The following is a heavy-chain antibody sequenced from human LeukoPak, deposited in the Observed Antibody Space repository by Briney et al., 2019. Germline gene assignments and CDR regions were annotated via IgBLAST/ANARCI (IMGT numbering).Heavy chain of an antibody. Sequence: PGGSLRLSCAASGFTFSGYAMHWVRQAPGKGLEYVSAISSNGGSTYYANSVKGRFTISRDNSKNTLYLQMGSLRAEDMAVYYCARDPETVGWGQGTLVTVSS. CDR2: ISSNGGST. V-gene: IGHV3-64*01. J-gene: IGHJ4*02. CDR3: ARDPETVG. D-gene: IGHD1-14*01. CDR1: GFTFSGYA.